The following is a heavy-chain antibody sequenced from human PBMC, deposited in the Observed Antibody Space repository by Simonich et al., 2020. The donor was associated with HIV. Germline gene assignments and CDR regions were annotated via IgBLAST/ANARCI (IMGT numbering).Heavy chain of an antibody. V-gene: IGHV4-34*01. D-gene: IGHD3-22*01. CDR1: GGSFNTYY. CDR2: INHSGTT. J-gene: IGHJ5*02. Sequence: QVQLQQWGAGLLKPSETLSLSCAVYGGSFNTYYWSWIRQPPGKGLEWIGEINHSGTTNYNPSLKSRVTISVDTSKNQFSLKLSSVTAADTAVYYCAREKIGSYDSSVGHWFDPWGQGTLVTVSS. CDR3: AREKIGSYDSSVGHWFDP.